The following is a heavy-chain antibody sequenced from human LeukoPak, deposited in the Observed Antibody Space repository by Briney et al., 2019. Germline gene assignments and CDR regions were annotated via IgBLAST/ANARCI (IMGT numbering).Heavy chain of an antibody. CDR1: GYTFTIYG. CDR3: ARGAVAGTSAFDI. J-gene: IGHJ3*02. V-gene: IGHV1-18*04. D-gene: IGHD6-19*01. Sequence: VASVKVSFKASGYTFTIYGISWVRQAPGQGLEGMGWISAYNGNTNYAQKLQGRVTITTDTSTSTAYMELRSLRSDDTAVYYCARGAVAGTSAFDIWGQGTMVTVSS. CDR2: ISAYNGNT.